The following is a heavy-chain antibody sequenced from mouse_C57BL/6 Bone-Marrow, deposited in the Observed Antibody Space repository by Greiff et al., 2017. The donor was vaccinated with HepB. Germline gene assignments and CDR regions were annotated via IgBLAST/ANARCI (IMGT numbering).Heavy chain of an antibody. CDR2: IYPRSGNT. Sequence: QVQLKESGAELARPGASVKLSCKASGYTFTSYGISWVKQRTGQGLEWIGEIYPRSGNTYYNEKFKGKATLTADKSSSTAYMERRSLTSEDSAVYFCAQIYYGNYERYWGQGTTLTVSS. D-gene: IGHD2-1*01. V-gene: IGHV1-81*01. CDR3: AQIYYGNYERY. J-gene: IGHJ2*01. CDR1: GYTFTSYG.